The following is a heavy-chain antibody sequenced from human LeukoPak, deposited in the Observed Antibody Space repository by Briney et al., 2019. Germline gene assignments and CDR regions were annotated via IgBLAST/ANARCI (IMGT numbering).Heavy chain of an antibody. V-gene: IGHV3-30*02. Sequence: GGSLRLSCAASGFTFSSYGMHWVRQAPGKGLEWVAFIRYDGSNKYYADSVKGRFTISRDNSKNTLFLQMNSLRAEDTAVYYCAKDLYCTSTSCPSTDFDYWGQGALVTVSP. CDR2: IRYDGSNK. CDR3: AKDLYCTSTSCPSTDFDY. J-gene: IGHJ4*02. CDR1: GFTFSSYG. D-gene: IGHD2-2*01.